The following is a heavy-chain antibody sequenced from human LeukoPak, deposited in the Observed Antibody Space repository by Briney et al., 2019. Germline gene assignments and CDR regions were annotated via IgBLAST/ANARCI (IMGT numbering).Heavy chain of an antibody. CDR2: ISGSGGST. V-gene: IGHV3-23*01. D-gene: IGHD3-10*01. Sequence: GGSLRLSCAASGFTFSNAWMSWVRQAPGKGLEWVSAISGSGGSTYYADSVKGRFTISRDNSKNTLYLQMNSLRAEDTAVYYCAKVCYGSGSYYPFDYWGQGTLVTVSS. J-gene: IGHJ4*02. CDR3: AKVCYGSGSYYPFDY. CDR1: GFTFSNAW.